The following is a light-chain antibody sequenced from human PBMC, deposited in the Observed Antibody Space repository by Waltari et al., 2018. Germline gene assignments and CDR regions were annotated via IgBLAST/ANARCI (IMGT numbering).Light chain of an antibody. J-gene: IGLJ1*01. V-gene: IGLV2-14*03. CDR2: DVI. CDR3: CSYRTPDTLV. CDR1: SSDIGAYNF. Sequence: QSALTQPASVSGSPGQSITISCTGTSSDIGAYNFVSWYQQLPGKAPKFRIYDVIYRPSGVSSRFSGSKSCNTASLTISGLQIEDEADYYCCSYRTPDTLVFGTGTKVTVL.